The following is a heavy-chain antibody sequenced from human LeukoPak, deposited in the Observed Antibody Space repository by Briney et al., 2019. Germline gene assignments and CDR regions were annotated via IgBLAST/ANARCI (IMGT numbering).Heavy chain of an antibody. CDR1: GYTFTGYY. V-gene: IGHV1-2*02. D-gene: IGHD6-6*01. J-gene: IGHJ5*02. CDR3: AREEASIAARQFWFDP. Sequence: ASVKVSCKASGYTFTGYYMHWVRQAPGQGLEWMGWINPNSGGTNYAQKFQGRVTMTRDTSISTAYMELSRLRSDDTAVYYCAREEASIAARQFWFDPWGQGTLVTVSS. CDR2: INPNSGGT.